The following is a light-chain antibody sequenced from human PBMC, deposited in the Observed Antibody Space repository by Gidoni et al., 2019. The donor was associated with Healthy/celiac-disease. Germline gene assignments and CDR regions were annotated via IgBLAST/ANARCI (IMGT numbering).Light chain of an antibody. J-gene: IGLJ3*02. V-gene: IGLV4-69*01. CDR3: QTWGTGIRV. Sequence: QLVLTQSPSASASLGASVKLTCTLSSGQSTYAIAWHQQQPEKGPRYLMKLNSDGSHNKGDGIPDRFSGSSSGAERYLTISSLQSEDEADYYCQTWGTGIRVFGGGTKLTVL. CDR2: LNSDGSH. CDR1: SGQSTYA.